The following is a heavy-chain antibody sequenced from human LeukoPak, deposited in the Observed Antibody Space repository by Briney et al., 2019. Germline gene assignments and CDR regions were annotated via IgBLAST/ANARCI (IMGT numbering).Heavy chain of an antibody. J-gene: IGHJ4*02. CDR3: AKVIREVDMSHDY. V-gene: IGHV3-23*01. Sequence: GGSLRLSCAGSGFTFSSHTMNWVRQAPGKGLQWVSAISGSGGSTYYADSVKGRFTISRDNSKSTLFLQMSSLRAEDTAVYYCAKVIREVDMSHDYWGQGTLVTVSS. D-gene: IGHD5-24*01. CDR2: ISGSGGST. CDR1: GFTFSSHT.